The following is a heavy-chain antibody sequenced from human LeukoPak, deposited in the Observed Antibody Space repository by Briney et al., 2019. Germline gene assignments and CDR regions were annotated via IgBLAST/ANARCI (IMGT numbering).Heavy chain of an antibody. D-gene: IGHD6-19*01. CDR2: LSFSGLTT. V-gene: IGHV3-23*01. Sequence: GGPLRLSCAASGFTFINYAMNWVRQAPGKGLEWVSALSFSGLTTYYADSVRGRFTISRDNSKSTLYLQMNSLRAEDTALYYCARPTSGWYAGGFDYWGQGILVTVSS. J-gene: IGHJ4*02. CDR1: GFTFINYA. CDR3: ARPTSGWYAGGFDY.